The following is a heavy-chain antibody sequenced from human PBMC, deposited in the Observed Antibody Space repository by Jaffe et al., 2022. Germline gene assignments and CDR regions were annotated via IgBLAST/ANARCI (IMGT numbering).Heavy chain of an antibody. CDR3: ARGQMTTVTTFRFSYYYYYMDV. CDR2: INHSGST. CDR1: GGSFSGYY. J-gene: IGHJ6*03. D-gene: IGHD4-17*01. V-gene: IGHV4-34*01. Sequence: QVQLQQWGAGLLKPSETLSLTCAVYGGSFSGYYWSWIRQPPGKGLEWIGEINHSGSTNYNPSLKSRVTISVDTSKNQFSLKLSSVTAADTAVYYCARGQMTTVTTFRFSYYYYYMDVWGKGTTVTVSS.